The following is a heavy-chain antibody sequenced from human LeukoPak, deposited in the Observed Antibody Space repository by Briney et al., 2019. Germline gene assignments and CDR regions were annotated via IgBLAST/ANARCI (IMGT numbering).Heavy chain of an antibody. D-gene: IGHD3-22*01. V-gene: IGHV4-34*01. Sequence: SETLSLTCAVYGGSFSGYYWSWIRQPPGKGLEWIGEINHSGSTNYNPSLKSRVTISVDTSKNQFSLKPSSVTAADTAVYYCARGRDYYDSSGYYYGDYYYYYMDVWGKGTTVTVSS. CDR1: GGSFSGYY. CDR2: INHSGST. CDR3: ARGRDYYDSSGYYYGDYYYYYMDV. J-gene: IGHJ6*03.